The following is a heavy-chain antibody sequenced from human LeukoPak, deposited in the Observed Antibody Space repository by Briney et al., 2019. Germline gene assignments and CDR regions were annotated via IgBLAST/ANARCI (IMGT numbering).Heavy chain of an antibody. J-gene: IGHJ3*02. CDR1: GYTFTSYG. CDR3: ARVGEYCSGGSCPDDAFDI. V-gene: IGHV1-18*04. Sequence: ASVKVSCKASGYTFTSYGISWVRQAPGQGLEWMGWISAYNGNTNYAQKLQGRVTMTTDTSTSTAYMELRSLRSDDTAVYYCARVGEYCSGGSCPDDAFDIWGQGTMVTVSS. D-gene: IGHD2-15*01. CDR2: ISAYNGNT.